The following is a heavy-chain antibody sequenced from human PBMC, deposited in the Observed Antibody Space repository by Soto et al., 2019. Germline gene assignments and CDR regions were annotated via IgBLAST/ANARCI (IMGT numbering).Heavy chain of an antibody. CDR1: GGSISSYY. CDR2: IYYSGST. Sequence: SETLSLTCTVSGGSISSYYWSWIRQPPGKGLEWIGYIYYSGSTNYNPSLKSRVTISVDTSKNQFSLKLSSVTAADTAVYYCASSGYDSSGYYYWGQGTLVTVSS. CDR3: ASSGYDSSGYYY. J-gene: IGHJ4*02. V-gene: IGHV4-59*08. D-gene: IGHD3-22*01.